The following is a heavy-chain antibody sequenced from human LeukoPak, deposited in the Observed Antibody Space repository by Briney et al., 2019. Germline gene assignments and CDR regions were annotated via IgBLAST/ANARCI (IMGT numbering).Heavy chain of an antibody. CDR3: ARGGGFHYDRGTYVYYFDY. D-gene: IGHD3-22*01. CDR1: GDSISSGNYY. Sequence: SQTLSLTCTVSGDSISSGNYYWSWIRQSAGKGLEWIGRIDTSGNTDYNPARTSRVTMSLVTSKNQFSLKLSSVTAAETAVYYCARGGGFHYDRGTYVYYFDYWGQGTLVTVSS. V-gene: IGHV4-61*02. J-gene: IGHJ4*02. CDR2: IDTSGNT.